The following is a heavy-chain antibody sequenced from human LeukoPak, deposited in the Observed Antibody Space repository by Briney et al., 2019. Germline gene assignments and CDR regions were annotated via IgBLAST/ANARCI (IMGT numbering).Heavy chain of an antibody. Sequence: PGGSLRLSCAASGFTFSSHWMSWLRQAPGKGLDWVASIKQEGSEKYYVDSVKGRFTVSRDNAKNSLYLQMNSLRAEDTAVYYCARLIADRTIYDYWGQGTLVTVSS. CDR2: IKQEGSEK. CDR1: GFTFSSHW. CDR3: ARLIADRTIYDY. J-gene: IGHJ4*02. V-gene: IGHV3-7*01. D-gene: IGHD6-6*01.